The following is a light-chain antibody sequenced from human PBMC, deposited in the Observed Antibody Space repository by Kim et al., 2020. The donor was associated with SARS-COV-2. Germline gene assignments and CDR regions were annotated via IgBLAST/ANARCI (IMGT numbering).Light chain of an antibody. CDR3: SSYTSSSTLDV. CDR1: SSDVGGYNY. CDR2: DVS. J-gene: IGLJ1*01. Sequence: QSITISCTGTSSDVGGYNYVSWYQQHPGKAPKLMIYDVSNRPSGVSNRFSGSKSGNTASLAISGLQAEDEADYYCSSYTSSSTLDVFGTGTKVTVL. V-gene: IGLV2-14*03.